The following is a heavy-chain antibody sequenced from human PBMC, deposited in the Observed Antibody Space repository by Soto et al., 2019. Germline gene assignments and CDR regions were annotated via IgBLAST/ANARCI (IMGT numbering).Heavy chain of an antibody. CDR1: GFTFVDYG. CDR2: INWNGGST. V-gene: IGHV3-20*04. D-gene: IGHD3-9*01. J-gene: IGHJ4*02. Sequence: SGGSLRLSCAASGFTFVDYGMSWVRQAPGKGLEWVSGINWNGGSTGYADSVKGRFTISRDNAKNSLYLQMNSLRAEDTALYYCARDQYNDILTGAYYFDYWGQGTLVTVSS. CDR3: ARDQYNDILTGAYYFDY.